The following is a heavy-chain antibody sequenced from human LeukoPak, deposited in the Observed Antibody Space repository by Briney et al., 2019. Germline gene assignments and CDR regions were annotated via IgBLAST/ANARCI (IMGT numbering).Heavy chain of an antibody. Sequence: SETLSLTCTVSGDSVTTYYWSWIRQPPGKGLEWLGYVYYSGSATYNPSLKSRVTISVDTSKDQFSLRLSSVTAADTAVYYCARDYDFWSGSTFADNWFDPWGQGTLVTVSS. CDR1: GDSVTTYY. J-gene: IGHJ5*02. CDR2: VYYSGSA. V-gene: IGHV4-59*02. D-gene: IGHD3-3*01. CDR3: ARDYDFWSGSTFADNWFDP.